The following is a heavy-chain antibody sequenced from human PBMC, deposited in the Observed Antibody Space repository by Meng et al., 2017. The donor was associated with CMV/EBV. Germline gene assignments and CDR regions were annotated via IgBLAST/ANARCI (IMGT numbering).Heavy chain of an antibody. CDR1: GYTFTSYY. V-gene: IGHV1-46*01. CDR2: INPSGGST. Sequence: ASVKVSCKASGYTFTSYYMHWVRQAPGQGPEWMGIINPSGGSTSYAQKFQGRVTMTRDTSTSTVYMELSSLRSEDTAVYYCARESWNITIFGVVIRGWFDPWGQGTLVTVSS. CDR3: ARESWNITIFGVVIRGWFDP. D-gene: IGHD3-3*01. J-gene: IGHJ5*02.